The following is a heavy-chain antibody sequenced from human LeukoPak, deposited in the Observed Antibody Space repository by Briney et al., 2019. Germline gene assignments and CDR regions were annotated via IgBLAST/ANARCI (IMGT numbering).Heavy chain of an antibody. Sequence: PGGSLRLSRAASGFTFSSYGMHWVRQASGKGLEWVAVISYDGSNKYYADSVKGRFTISRDNSKNTLYLQMNSLRAEDTAVYYCAKDLGYDSSGYYNYYYYGMDVWGQGTTVTVSS. CDR2: ISYDGSNK. D-gene: IGHD3-22*01. CDR1: GFTFSSYG. CDR3: AKDLGYDSSGYYNYYYYGMDV. V-gene: IGHV3-30*18. J-gene: IGHJ6*02.